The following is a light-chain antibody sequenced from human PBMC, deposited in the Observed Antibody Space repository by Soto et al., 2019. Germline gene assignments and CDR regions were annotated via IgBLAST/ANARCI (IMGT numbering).Light chain of an antibody. CDR1: QSVSCSY. J-gene: IGKJ2*01. V-gene: IGKV3-20*01. Sequence: VLAQSPCTLSWSPGERATLSCTASQSVSCSYLAWYQLTPGEAPTLLLYGASSRTTGIPDRFSGTGSGTDFTLTIISLQAEDVAVYYCQQYYSTPYTFGQGTKLEIK. CDR3: QQYYSTPYT. CDR2: GAS.